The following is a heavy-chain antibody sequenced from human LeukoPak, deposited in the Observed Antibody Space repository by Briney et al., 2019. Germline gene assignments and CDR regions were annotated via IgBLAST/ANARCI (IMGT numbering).Heavy chain of an antibody. CDR2: IKSKTDGGTT. D-gene: IGHD3-10*01. J-gene: IGHJ5*02. CDR1: GFTFSNAW. V-gene: IGHV3-15*01. Sequence: GGSLRLSCAASGFTFSNAWMSWVRQAPGKGLEWVGRIKSKTDGGTTDYAAPVKGRFTISRDDSKNTLYLQMNSLKTEDTAVYYLSTALLPWFGELPPITEGNWFHPWGQGTLVTVSS. CDR3: STALLPWFGELPPITEGNWFHP.